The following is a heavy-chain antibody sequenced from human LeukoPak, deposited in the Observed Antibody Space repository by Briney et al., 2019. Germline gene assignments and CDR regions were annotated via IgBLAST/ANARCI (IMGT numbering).Heavy chain of an antibody. J-gene: IGHJ5*02. CDR3: ARGDYYDGGGRNWFDV. Sequence: SETLSLTCTVSGDSMSYYWNFIRQPAGKGLEWIGRIHTSGTTYYSASLKSRVSMSVDSSRNQFSLRLTSVTAADTAIYFCARGDYYDGGGRNWFDVWGQGTLVAVSS. V-gene: IGHV4-4*07. CDR2: IHTSGTT. D-gene: IGHD3-16*01. CDR1: GDSMSYY.